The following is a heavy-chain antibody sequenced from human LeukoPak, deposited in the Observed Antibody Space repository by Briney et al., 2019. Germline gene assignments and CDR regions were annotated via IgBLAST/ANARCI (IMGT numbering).Heavy chain of an antibody. J-gene: IGHJ3*02. Sequence: SETLSLTCTVSGGSISGYYWSWIRQPAGKGLEWIGRIFTDGGTSYNPSLKSRVTISVDKSNNQFSLKLNSVTAADTAVYNCARRGYSDSRGSSDAFDIWGQGTMVTVSS. V-gene: IGHV4-4*07. D-gene: IGHD3-22*01. CDR3: ARRGYSDSRGSSDAFDI. CDR1: GGSISGYY. CDR2: IFTDGGT.